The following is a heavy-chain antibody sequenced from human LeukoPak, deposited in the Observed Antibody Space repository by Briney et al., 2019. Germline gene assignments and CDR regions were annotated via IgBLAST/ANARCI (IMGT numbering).Heavy chain of an antibody. CDR2: INPNSGGT. V-gene: IGHV1-2*02. CDR3: ASSLGGNHDY. J-gene: IGHJ4*02. CDR1: GFTFTDYF. D-gene: IGHD1-14*01. Sequence: ASVTVSCKAFGFTFTDYFVHWVRQAPGQGLEWMGWINPNSGGTNYAQKFQGRVTMTRDTSISTAYMELSRLRSDDTAVYYCASSLGGNHDYWGQGTLVTVSS.